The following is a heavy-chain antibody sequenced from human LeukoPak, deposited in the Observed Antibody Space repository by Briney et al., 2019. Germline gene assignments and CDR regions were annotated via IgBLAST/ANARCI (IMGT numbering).Heavy chain of an antibody. J-gene: IGHJ3*02. Sequence: TSQTLSLTCTVSGGSISSGSYYWSWIRQPAGKGLEWIGRIYTSGSTNYNPSLKSRVTISVDTSKNQFSLKLSSVTAADTAVYYCARKETYCSSTSCYPAAAFDIWGQGTMVTVSS. V-gene: IGHV4-61*02. CDR2: IYTSGST. CDR1: GGSISSGSYY. CDR3: ARKETYCSSTSCYPAAAFDI. D-gene: IGHD2-2*01.